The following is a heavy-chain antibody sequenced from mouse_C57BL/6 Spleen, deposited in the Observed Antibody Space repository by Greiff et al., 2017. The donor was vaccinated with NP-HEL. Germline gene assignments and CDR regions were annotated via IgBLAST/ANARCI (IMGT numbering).Heavy chain of an antibody. CDR2: ISSGGDYI. Sequence: EVQLVESGEGLVKPGGSLKLSCAASGFTFSSYAMSWVRQTPEKRLEWVAYISSGGDYIYYADTVKGRFTISRDNARNTLYLQMSSLKSEDTAMYYWIRRGGSSPYFDYWGQGTTLTVSS. CDR3: IRRGGSSPYFDY. D-gene: IGHD1-1*01. V-gene: IGHV5-9-1*02. J-gene: IGHJ2*01. CDR1: GFTFSSYA.